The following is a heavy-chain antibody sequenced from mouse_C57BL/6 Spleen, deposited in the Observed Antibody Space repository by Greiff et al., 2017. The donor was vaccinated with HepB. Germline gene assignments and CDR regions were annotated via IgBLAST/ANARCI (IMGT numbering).Heavy chain of an antibody. D-gene: IGHD1-1*01. V-gene: IGHV10-1*01. CDR3: VRHTVITTVVATRYFDV. CDR1: GFSFNTYA. Sequence: EVKLVESGGGLVQPKGSLKLSCAASGFSFNTYAMNWVRQAPGKGLEWVARIRSKSNNYATYYADSVKDRFTISRDDSESMLYLQMKNLKTEDTDMYYSVRHTVITTVVATRYFDVWGTGTTVTVSS. J-gene: IGHJ1*03. CDR2: IRSKSNNYAT.